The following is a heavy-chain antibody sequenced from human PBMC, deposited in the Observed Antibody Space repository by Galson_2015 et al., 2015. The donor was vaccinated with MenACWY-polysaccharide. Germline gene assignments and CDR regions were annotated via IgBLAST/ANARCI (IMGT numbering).Heavy chain of an antibody. D-gene: IGHD6-13*01. Sequence: SLRLSCAASGFTFSSYAMSWVRQSPGKGLEWVSDISGSGVITYYADSVKGRFTTSRDSSKNTLYLQMNSLRADDTALYYCARPAFRSSAADTNYFDYWGQGTLVTVSS. CDR2: ISGSGVIT. V-gene: IGHV3-23*01. CDR1: GFTFSSYA. CDR3: ARPAFRSSAADTNYFDY. J-gene: IGHJ4*02.